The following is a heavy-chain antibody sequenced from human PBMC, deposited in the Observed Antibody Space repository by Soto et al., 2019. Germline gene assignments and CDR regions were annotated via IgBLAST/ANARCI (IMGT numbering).Heavy chain of an antibody. V-gene: IGHV3-30*18. D-gene: IGHD2-15*01. CDR2: ISYDGSNK. CDR1: GFTFSSYG. CDR3: AKSGVAATPHY. Sequence: QVQLVESGGGVVQPGRSLRLSCAASGFTFSSYGMNWVRQAPGKGLEWVAVISYDGSNKYYADSVKGRFTISRDNSKNTLYLQMNSLRAEDTAVYYCAKSGVAATPHYWGQGTLVTVSS. J-gene: IGHJ4*02.